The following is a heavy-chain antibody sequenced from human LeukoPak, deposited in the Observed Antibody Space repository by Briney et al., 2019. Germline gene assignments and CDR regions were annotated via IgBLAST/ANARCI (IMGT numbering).Heavy chain of an antibody. CDR2: LYSGGGT. D-gene: IGHD6-13*01. Sequence: GGSLRLSCAASGFIVSQKYMTWVRQAPGKGLEWVSSLYSGGGTYYADSVKGRFNISRDNSKNTLNLQTNRLRTEDTAVYYCATEAGVDWGQGTLVTVSS. J-gene: IGHJ1*01. V-gene: IGHV3-66*01. CDR3: ATEAGVD. CDR1: GFIVSQKY.